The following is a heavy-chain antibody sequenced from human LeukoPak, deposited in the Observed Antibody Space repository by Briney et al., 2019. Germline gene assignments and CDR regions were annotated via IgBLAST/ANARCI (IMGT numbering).Heavy chain of an antibody. CDR1: GGSISSSSYY. V-gene: IGHV4-39*01. CDR2: IYYSGST. Sequence: SETLSLTCTVSGGSISSSSYYWVWIPQPPGKELEWSGSIYYSGSTYDNPSLKSRSTISVETPKNQFSLKLSSVTDADTAVYYCARLPYGGNYGYYYYYMDVWGKGTTVTISS. J-gene: IGHJ6*03. D-gene: IGHD4-23*01. CDR3: ARLPYGGNYGYYYYYMDV.